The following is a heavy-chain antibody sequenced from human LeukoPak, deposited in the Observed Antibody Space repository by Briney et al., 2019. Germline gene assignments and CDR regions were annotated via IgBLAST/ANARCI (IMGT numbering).Heavy chain of an antibody. J-gene: IGHJ4*02. Sequence: PGGSLRLSCAASGFTFTSYSMNWVRQAPGRGLEWVSSIRFTGSYIYYADSVKGRFTISKDNAKNTVYLQMNNLRAEDTAVYYCVSFYETYWGRGTLVTVSS. CDR3: VSFYETY. CDR1: GFTFTSYS. CDR2: IRFTGSYI. V-gene: IGHV3-21*01. D-gene: IGHD2-2*01.